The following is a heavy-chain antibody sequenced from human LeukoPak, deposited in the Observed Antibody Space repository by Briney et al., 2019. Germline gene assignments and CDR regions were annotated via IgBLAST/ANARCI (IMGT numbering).Heavy chain of an antibody. J-gene: IGHJ3*02. Sequence: SETLSLTCTVSGGSISSGDYYWSWIRQPPGKGLEWIGYIYYSGSTYYNPALKRRVTISVDTSKNQFSLKMSSVAAADTAVYYCASYPPTIGNAFDIWGQGTMVTVSS. D-gene: IGHD1-26*01. CDR3: ASYPPTIGNAFDI. CDR2: IYYSGST. CDR1: GGSISSGDYY. V-gene: IGHV4-30-4*01.